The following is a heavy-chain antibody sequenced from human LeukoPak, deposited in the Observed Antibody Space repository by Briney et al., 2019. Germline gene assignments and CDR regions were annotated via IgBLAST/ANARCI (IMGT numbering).Heavy chain of an antibody. CDR1: GFTFSNYA. V-gene: IGHV3-23*01. CDR2: ISGSSDST. Sequence: GGSQRLSCAASGFTFSNYAMTWVRQAPGKGLEWVSSISGSSDSTYYAGSVKGRFTIFRDNSKNTLYLQMNSLRAEDTAVYYCTKDRANDVLEYFQYWGQGTLVTVSS. CDR3: TKDRANDVLEYFQY. D-gene: IGHD2-8*01. J-gene: IGHJ1*01.